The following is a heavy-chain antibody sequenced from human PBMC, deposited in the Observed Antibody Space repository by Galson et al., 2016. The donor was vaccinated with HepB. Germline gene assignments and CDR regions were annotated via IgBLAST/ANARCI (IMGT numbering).Heavy chain of an antibody. V-gene: IGHV1-46*01. J-gene: IGHJ3*02. CDR1: GDTFTSQY. Sequence: SVKVSCKASGDTFTSQYIHWVRQAPGQGLEWMGVFRLRGGWATYAQKLQGRVTMTRDTSTTTVDMELSSLTSDDTAVYYCAGEPPLMGTPSVIGAFDIWGQGTMVTVSS. CDR2: FRLRGGWA. CDR3: AGEPPLMGTPSVIGAFDI. D-gene: IGHD4-23*01.